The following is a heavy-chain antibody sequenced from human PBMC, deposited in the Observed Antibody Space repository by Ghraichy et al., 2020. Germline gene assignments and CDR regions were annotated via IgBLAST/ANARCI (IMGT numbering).Heavy chain of an antibody. D-gene: IGHD5-18*01. CDR3: AKVRQGYSYDLSHYFDY. V-gene: IGHV3-23*01. Sequence: LSLTCAASGFTFSSYAMSWVRQAPGKGLEWVSAISGSGGSTYYADSVKGRFTISRDNSKNTLYLQMNSLRAEDTAVYYCAKVRQGYSYDLSHYFDYWGQGTLVTVSS. J-gene: IGHJ4*02. CDR2: ISGSGGST. CDR1: GFTFSSYA.